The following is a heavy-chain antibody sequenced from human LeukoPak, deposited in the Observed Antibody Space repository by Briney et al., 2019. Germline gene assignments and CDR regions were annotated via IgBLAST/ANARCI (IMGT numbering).Heavy chain of an antibody. V-gene: IGHV1-69*13. CDR3: ARVAVVMREYWFDP. CDR1: GGTFSSYA. J-gene: IGHJ5*02. CDR2: IIPIFGTA. D-gene: IGHD4-23*01. Sequence: SVKVSCKASGGTFSSYAISWVRQAPGQGLEWMGGIIPIFGTANYAQKYQGRVTITADESTSTAYMELSSLRSEDTAVYYCARVAVVMREYWFDPWGQGILVTVSS.